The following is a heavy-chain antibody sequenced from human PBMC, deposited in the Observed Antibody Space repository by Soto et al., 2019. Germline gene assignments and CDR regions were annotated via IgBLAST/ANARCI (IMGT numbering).Heavy chain of an antibody. Sequence: GESLKISCAASGFTFSSYAMSWVRQAPGKGLEWVSAISGSGGSTYYADSVKGRFTISRDNSKNTLYLQMNSLRAEDTAVYYCAKDGWGVVVIAIPDAFDIWGQGTMVTVSS. V-gene: IGHV3-23*01. CDR1: GFTFSSYA. CDR3: AKDGWGVVVIAIPDAFDI. J-gene: IGHJ3*02. D-gene: IGHD2-21*01. CDR2: ISGSGGST.